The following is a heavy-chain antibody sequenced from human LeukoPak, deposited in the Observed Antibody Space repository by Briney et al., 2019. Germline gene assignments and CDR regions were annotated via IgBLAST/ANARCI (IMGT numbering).Heavy chain of an antibody. V-gene: IGHV4-34*01. CDR1: GGSFSGYY. CDR2: INHSGST. J-gene: IGHJ6*02. Sequence: SETLSLTCAVYGGSFSGYYWSWIRQPPGKGLEWIGEINHSGSTNYNPSLKSRVTISVDTSKNQFPLKLSSVTAADTAVYYCAATFNYGDYDYYYYGMDVWGQGTTVTVSS. D-gene: IGHD4-17*01. CDR3: AATFNYGDYDYYYYGMDV.